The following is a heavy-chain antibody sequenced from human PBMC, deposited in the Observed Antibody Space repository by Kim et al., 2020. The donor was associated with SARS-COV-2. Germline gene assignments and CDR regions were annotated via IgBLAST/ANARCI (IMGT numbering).Heavy chain of an antibody. V-gene: IGHV1-18*01. Sequence: ASEKVSCKASGYTFTSYGISWVRQAPGQGLEWMGWISAYNGNTNYAQKPQGRVTMTTDTSTRTAYTELRSLRADDTAEYYCARDRRAMGAIVVVIPKDYYYYCGMDVWGQGTAVTVSS. CDR2: ISAYNGNT. D-gene: IGHD3-22*01. CDR1: GYTFTSYG. J-gene: IGHJ6*02. CDR3: ARDRRAMGAIVVVIPKDYYYYCGMDV.